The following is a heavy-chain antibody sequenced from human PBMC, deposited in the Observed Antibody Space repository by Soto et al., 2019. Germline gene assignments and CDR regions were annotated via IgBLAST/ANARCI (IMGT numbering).Heavy chain of an antibody. D-gene: IGHD3-3*01. Sequence: QVQLVESGGGVVQPGKSLRLSCAASGFVFRTYGMHWVRQAPGKGLEWLTLIWSDGSEEYYADSVKGRFTISRDNSKNTLYLQMDSLRDEDTAIYYCARDIWSGNRVSMDYWGQGAVVAVSS. CDR3: ARDIWSGNRVSMDY. J-gene: IGHJ4*02. CDR1: GFVFRTYG. CDR2: IWSDGSEE. V-gene: IGHV3-33*01.